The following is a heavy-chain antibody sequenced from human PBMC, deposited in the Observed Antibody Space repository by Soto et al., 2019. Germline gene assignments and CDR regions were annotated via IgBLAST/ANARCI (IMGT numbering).Heavy chain of an antibody. V-gene: IGHV1-8*01. CDR1: GYTFSDFD. Sequence: QAHLEQSGAELKRPGASVKVSCKASGYTFSDFDINWLRQASGQGREWMGWMNAKSGDTFFPQRLQGKFNMTWDTSLSTAYMEVGSLTSDDTAIYYCARGNPFNYAGFDVWGQGTTVAVSS. CDR3: ARGNPFNYAGFDV. J-gene: IGHJ6*02. CDR2: MNAKSGDT. D-gene: IGHD3-16*01.